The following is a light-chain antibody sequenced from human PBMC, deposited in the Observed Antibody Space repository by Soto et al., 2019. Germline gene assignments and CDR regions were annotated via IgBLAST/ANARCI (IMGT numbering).Light chain of an antibody. CDR1: SSDIGLYNY. V-gene: IGLV2-14*01. CDR3: SSFTGSSTLV. CDR2: EVG. J-gene: IGLJ1*01. Sequence: QSVLTQPASVSGSPGQSITISCTGTSSDIGLYNYVSWYQQHPGKAPKLIIFEVGNRPSGVSNRFSGSKSGNTASLTISGLQAEDEADYYCSSFTGSSTLVFGSGTKVTVL.